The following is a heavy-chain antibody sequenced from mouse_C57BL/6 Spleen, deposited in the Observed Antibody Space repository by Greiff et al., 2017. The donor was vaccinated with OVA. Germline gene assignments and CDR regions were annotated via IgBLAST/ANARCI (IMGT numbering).Heavy chain of an antibody. CDR1: GFSLTSYA. Sequence: VQLQQSGPGLVAPSQSLSITCTVSGFSLTSYAISLVRQPPGKGLEWLGVIWTGGGTNYNSALKSRLSISKDNSKSQVFLKMNSLQTDDTARYYCARNGGGTRDYAMDYWGQGTSVTVSS. J-gene: IGHJ4*01. CDR3: ARNGGGTRDYAMDY. CDR2: IWTGGGT. V-gene: IGHV2-9-1*01. D-gene: IGHD4-1*01.